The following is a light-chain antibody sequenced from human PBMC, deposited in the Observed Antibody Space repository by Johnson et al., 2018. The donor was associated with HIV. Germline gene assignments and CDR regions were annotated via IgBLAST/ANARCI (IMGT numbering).Light chain of an antibody. Sequence: QPVLTQPPSVSAAPGQKVTISCSGSSSNIGNNYVSWYQQLPGTAPKLLIYENNKRPSGITDRFSRSKSGTSATLGITGLQTGDEADYYCGTWDSSLSAYVFGTGTKVTVL. CDR3: GTWDSSLSAYV. CDR2: ENN. J-gene: IGLJ1*01. V-gene: IGLV1-51*02. CDR1: SSNIGNNY.